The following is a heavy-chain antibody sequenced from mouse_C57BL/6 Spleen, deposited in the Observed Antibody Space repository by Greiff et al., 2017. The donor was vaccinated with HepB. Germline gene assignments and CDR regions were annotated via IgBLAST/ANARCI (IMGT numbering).Heavy chain of an antibody. J-gene: IGHJ1*03. CDR3: ARGDYYGSSYLWYFDV. Sequence: QVQLQQSGAELVKPGASVKISCKASGYAFSSYWMNWVKQRPGKGLEWIGQIYPGDGDTNYNGKFKGKATLTADKSSSTAYMQLSSLTSEDSAVYFGARGDYYGSSYLWYFDVWGTGTTVTVSS. V-gene: IGHV1-80*01. CDR1: GYAFSSYW. D-gene: IGHD1-1*01. CDR2: IYPGDGDT.